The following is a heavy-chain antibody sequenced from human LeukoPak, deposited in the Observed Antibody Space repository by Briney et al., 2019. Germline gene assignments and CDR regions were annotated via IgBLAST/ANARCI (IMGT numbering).Heavy chain of an antibody. V-gene: IGHV4-59*01. CDR3: ARVDIAAAGTNWFDP. Sequence: SETLSLTCTVSGGSISSYYWSWIRQPPGKGLEWIGYIYYSGSTNYNPSLESRVTISVDTSKNQFSLKLSSVTAADTAVYYCARVDIAAAGTNWFDPWGQGTLVTVSS. J-gene: IGHJ5*02. D-gene: IGHD6-13*01. CDR1: GGSISSYY. CDR2: IYYSGST.